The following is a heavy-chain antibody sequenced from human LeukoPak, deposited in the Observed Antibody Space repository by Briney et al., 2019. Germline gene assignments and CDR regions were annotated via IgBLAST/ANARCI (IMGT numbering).Heavy chain of an antibody. CDR2: IYYSGST. V-gene: IGHV4-31*03. Sequence: SETLSLTCTVSGGSIGSGGYYWSWIRRHPGKGLEWIGHIYYSGSTPYNSSLKSRVSISVDMSKSQFSLNLSSVTAADTAVYYCARRSDYSGSFDYWGQGTLVTVSS. CDR3: ARRSDYSGSFDY. D-gene: IGHD4-23*01. J-gene: IGHJ4*02. CDR1: GGSIGSGGYY.